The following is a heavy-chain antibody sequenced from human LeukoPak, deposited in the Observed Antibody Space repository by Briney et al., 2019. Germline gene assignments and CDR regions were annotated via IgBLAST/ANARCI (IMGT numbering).Heavy chain of an antibody. J-gene: IGHJ6*03. Sequence: GASVKVSCKASGYTFTGYYMHCVRQAPGQGLEWMGWINPNSGGAKYAQNFQGRVIMTTDTSISTAYMELTSLRSDDTAVYYCARSSPPTYYHFYYYMDVWGKGSTVTVSS. V-gene: IGHV1-2*02. D-gene: IGHD6-13*01. CDR2: INPNSGGA. CDR1: GYTFTGYY. CDR3: ARSSPPTYYHFYYYMDV.